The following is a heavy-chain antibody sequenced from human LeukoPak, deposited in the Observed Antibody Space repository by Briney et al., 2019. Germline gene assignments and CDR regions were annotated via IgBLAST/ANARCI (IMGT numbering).Heavy chain of an antibody. Sequence: WASVKVSCKASGGTFSSYAISWVRQAPGQGLEWMGRIIPIFGIANYAQKFQGRVTITADKSTSTAYMELSSLRSEDTAVYYCAPYYYGSGSYYQPVVYWGQGTLVTVSS. D-gene: IGHD3-10*01. CDR2: IIPIFGIA. J-gene: IGHJ4*02. V-gene: IGHV1-69*04. CDR1: GGTFSSYA. CDR3: APYYYGSGSYYQPVVY.